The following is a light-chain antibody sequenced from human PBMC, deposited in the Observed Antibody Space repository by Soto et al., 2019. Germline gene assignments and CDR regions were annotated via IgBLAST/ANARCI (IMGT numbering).Light chain of an antibody. J-gene: IGLJ1*01. CDR2: ANN. CDR3: QSYDSSVSGYV. Sequence: QSVLTHPPSVSGAPGQRVTISSTGSSSNIGAGYAVHWYQQLPGTAPKLLIYANNIRPSGVPGRFSGSKSGTSASLAITGLQAEDEADYYCQSYDSSVSGYVFGTGTKVTVL. CDR1: SSNIGAGYA. V-gene: IGLV1-40*01.